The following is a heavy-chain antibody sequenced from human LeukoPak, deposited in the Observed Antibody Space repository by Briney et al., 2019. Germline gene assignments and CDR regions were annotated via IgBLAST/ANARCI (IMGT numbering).Heavy chain of an antibody. CDR2: ISSSSSYI. Sequence: GGSLRLSCAASGFAFSSYSMNWVRQAPGKGLEWVSSISSSSSYIYYADSVKGRFTISRDNAKNSLYLQMSSLRAEDTAVYYCARTIAARGDYWGQGTLVTVSS. V-gene: IGHV3-21*01. J-gene: IGHJ4*02. CDR3: ARTIAARGDY. D-gene: IGHD6-13*01. CDR1: GFAFSSYS.